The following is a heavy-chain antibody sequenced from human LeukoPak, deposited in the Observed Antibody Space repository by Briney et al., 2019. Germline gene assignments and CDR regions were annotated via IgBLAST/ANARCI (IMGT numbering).Heavy chain of an antibody. CDR1: GGTFSSYA. CDR2: IIPIFGTA. V-gene: IGHV1-69*01. J-gene: IGHJ5*02. Sequence: SVKVSCKASGGTFSSYAISWVRQAPGQGLEWMGGIIPIFGTANYAQKFQGRVTITADESTSTAYMELSSLRSEDTAVYCCASGSYDSSGSFDPWGQGTLVTVSS. D-gene: IGHD3-22*01. CDR3: ASGSYDSSGSFDP.